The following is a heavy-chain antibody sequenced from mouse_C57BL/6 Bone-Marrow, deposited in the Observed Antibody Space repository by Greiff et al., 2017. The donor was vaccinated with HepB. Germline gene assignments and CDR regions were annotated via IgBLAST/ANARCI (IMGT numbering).Heavy chain of an antibody. Sequence: EVMLVESGGGLVKPGGSLKLSCAASGFTFSDYGMHWVRQAPEKGLEWVAYISSGSSTIYYADTVKGRFTISRDNAKNTLFLQMTSLRSEDTAMYYCARGRGNYYYAMDYWGQGTSVTVSS. CDR3: ARGRGNYYYAMDY. V-gene: IGHV5-17*01. J-gene: IGHJ4*01. CDR1: GFTFSDYG. CDR2: ISSGSSTI. D-gene: IGHD2-1*01.